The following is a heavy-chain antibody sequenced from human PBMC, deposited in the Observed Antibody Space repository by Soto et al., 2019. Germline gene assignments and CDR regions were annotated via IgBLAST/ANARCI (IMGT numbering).Heavy chain of an antibody. V-gene: IGHV4-59*01. Sequence: SETLSLTCTVSGGSISSYYWSWIRQPPGKGLEWIGYIYYSGSTNYNPSLKSRVTISVDTSKNQFSLKLSSVTAADTAVYYCARGYSSSWYPHNWFDPWGQGTLVTVS. D-gene: IGHD6-13*01. CDR1: GGSISSYY. J-gene: IGHJ5*02. CDR3: ARGYSSSWYPHNWFDP. CDR2: IYYSGST.